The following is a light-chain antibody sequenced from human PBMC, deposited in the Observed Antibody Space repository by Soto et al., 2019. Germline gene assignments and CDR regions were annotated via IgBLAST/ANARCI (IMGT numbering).Light chain of an antibody. J-gene: IGKJ1*01. CDR2: GAS. CDR3: HQYGSSPWT. Sequence: EIVLTQSPGTLSLSPGERATLSCRASQSVSSNYLAWYQQKPGQAPRLLIYGASSRATGIPDRFSGSGSGTDFTLTIGRLEPEDFAVYYCHQYGSSPWTFGQGTKV. CDR1: QSVSSNY. V-gene: IGKV3-20*01.